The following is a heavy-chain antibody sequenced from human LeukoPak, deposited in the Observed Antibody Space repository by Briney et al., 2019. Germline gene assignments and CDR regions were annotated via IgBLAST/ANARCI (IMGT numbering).Heavy chain of an antibody. V-gene: IGHV1-8*01. Sequence: ASVKVSCKASGYTFTSYDINWVRQATGQGLEWMGWMNPNSGNTGYAQKFQGRVTMTRNTSISTAYMELSSLRSEGTAVYYRARVGGSWYNWFDPWGQGTLVTVSS. CDR3: ARVGGSWYNWFDP. CDR2: MNPNSGNT. J-gene: IGHJ5*02. CDR1: GYTFTSYD. D-gene: IGHD6-13*01.